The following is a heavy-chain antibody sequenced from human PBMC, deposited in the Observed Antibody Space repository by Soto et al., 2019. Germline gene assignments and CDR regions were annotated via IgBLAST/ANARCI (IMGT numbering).Heavy chain of an antibody. CDR1: GFTFSSYG. CDR2: ISSSGTTA. D-gene: IGHD3-3*02. V-gene: IGHV3-48*02. CDR3: ARATGHWPDDFDI. Sequence: EVQLVESGGGLVQPGESLRLSCAASGFTFSSYGMNWVRQAPGKGLDWISYISSSGTTAYYADSVKGRFTVSRDNAKNSLHLQMNSLRDEDTAVYYCARATGHWPDDFDIWGHGTMATVSS. J-gene: IGHJ3*02.